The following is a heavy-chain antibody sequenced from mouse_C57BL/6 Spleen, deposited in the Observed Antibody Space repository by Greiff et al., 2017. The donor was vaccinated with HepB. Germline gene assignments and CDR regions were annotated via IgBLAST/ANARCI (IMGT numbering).Heavy chain of an antibody. CDR1: GYAFSSSW. CDR3: ARSKTAQDNYAMDY. D-gene: IGHD3-2*02. Sequence: VQLQQSGPELVKPGASVKISCKASGYAFSSSWMNWVKQRPGKGLEWIGRIYPGDGDTNYNGKFKGKATLTADKSSSTAYMQLSSLTSEDSAVYFCARSKTAQDNYAMDYWGQGTSVTVSS. J-gene: IGHJ4*01. V-gene: IGHV1-82*01. CDR2: IYPGDGDT.